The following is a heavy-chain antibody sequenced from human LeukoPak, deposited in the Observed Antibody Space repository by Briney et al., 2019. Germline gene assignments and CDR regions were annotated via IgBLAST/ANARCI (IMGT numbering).Heavy chain of an antibody. CDR1: GNTFTSYG. CDR2: TSAYNGNT. V-gene: IGHV1-18*01. J-gene: IGHJ6*02. Sequence: ASVKVSCKASGNTFTSYGISWVRQAPGQGLEWMGWTSAYNGNTNYAQKLQGRVTMTTDTSTSTAYMELRSLRSDDTAVYYCARDRYCSGGSCYGYYYYGMDVWGQGTTVTVSS. CDR3: ARDRYCSGGSCYGYYYYGMDV. D-gene: IGHD2-15*01.